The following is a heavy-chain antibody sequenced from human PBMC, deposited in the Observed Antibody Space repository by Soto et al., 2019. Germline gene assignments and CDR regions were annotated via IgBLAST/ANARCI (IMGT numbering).Heavy chain of an antibody. J-gene: IGHJ4*02. Sequence: SETQSLTCTVAGGFISSDRCSLIRQPPGKGLEWIGYIYYSGRTNYNPSLNSRATMTRSTSISTAYMELISLRSEDTAVYYCARGRPLYGYYDCWGQGTRVTVSS. V-gene: IGHV4-59*01. CDR3: ARGRPLYGYYDC. CDR1: GGFISSDR. D-gene: IGHD4-17*01. CDR2: IYYSGRT.